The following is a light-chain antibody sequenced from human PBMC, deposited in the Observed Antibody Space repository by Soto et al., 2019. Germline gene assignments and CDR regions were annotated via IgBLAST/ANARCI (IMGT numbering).Light chain of an antibody. CDR1: QGIRSY. J-gene: IGKJ3*01. CDR3: QQLNSYPRT. V-gene: IGKV1-9*01. CDR2: AAS. Sequence: DLHLTQSPSFLSASVGDRVTITCRASQGIRSYLAWYQQKPGKAPNFLIYAASTLQSGVPSRFSGSGSGTEFTLTIISLQHEDFATYYCQQLNSYPRTFGPGTKVDIK.